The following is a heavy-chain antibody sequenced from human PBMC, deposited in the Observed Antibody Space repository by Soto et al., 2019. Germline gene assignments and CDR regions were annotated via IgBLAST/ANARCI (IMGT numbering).Heavy chain of an antibody. CDR2: ISGSGGST. V-gene: IGHV3-23*01. CDR1: GFTFSSYA. CDR3: ATEGGAEDWSDP. D-gene: IGHD3-16*01. J-gene: IGHJ5*02. Sequence: EVQLLESGGGLVQPGGSLRLSCAASGFTFSSYAMSWVRQAPGKGLEWVSAISGSGGSTYYADSVKGRFTIPRDNSKNTLYLQMNSLGPEDTAVYYCATEGGAEDWSDPWGQGTLVTVSS.